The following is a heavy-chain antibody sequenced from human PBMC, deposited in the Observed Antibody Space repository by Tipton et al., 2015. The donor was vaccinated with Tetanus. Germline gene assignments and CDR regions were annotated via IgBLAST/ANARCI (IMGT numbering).Heavy chain of an antibody. J-gene: IGHJ3*02. CDR3: AKAPSLGDAFDI. D-gene: IGHD3-16*02. Sequence: SLRLSCAASGIAFSSYAMHWVRQAPGKGLEWVSAISGSGGSTYYADSVKGRFTISRDNSKNTLYLQMNSLRAEDTAVYYCAKAPSLGDAFDIWGQGTMVAVSS. V-gene: IGHV3-23*01. CDR2: ISGSGGST. CDR1: GIAFSSYA.